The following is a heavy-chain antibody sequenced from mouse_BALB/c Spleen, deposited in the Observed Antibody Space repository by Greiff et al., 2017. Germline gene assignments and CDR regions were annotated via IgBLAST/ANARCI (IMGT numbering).Heavy chain of an antibody. CDR1: GYTFTSYW. CDR3: TRLDSSGSLFAY. J-gene: IGHJ3*01. D-gene: IGHD3-2*01. V-gene: IGHV1S127*01. CDR2: IDPSDSYT. Sequence: QVQLQQSGAELVKPGASVKMSCKASGYTFTSYWMHWVKQRPGQGLEWIGVIDPSDSYTSYNQKFKGKATLTVDTSSSTAYMQLSSLTSEDSAVYYCTRLDSSGSLFAYWGQGTLVTVSA.